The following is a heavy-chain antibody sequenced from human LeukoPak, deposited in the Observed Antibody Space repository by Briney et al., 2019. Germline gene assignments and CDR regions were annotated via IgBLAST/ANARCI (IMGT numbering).Heavy chain of an antibody. Sequence: PGGSLRLSXAASGFTFSSYGMHWVRQAPGKGLEWVAFIRYDGSNKYYADSVKGRFTISRDNSKNTLYLQMNSLRAEDTAVYYCSLDCSSTSCYSFDYWGQGTLVTVSS. CDR3: SLDCSSTSCYSFDY. CDR2: IRYDGSNK. D-gene: IGHD2-2*01. J-gene: IGHJ4*02. CDR1: GFTFSSYG. V-gene: IGHV3-30*02.